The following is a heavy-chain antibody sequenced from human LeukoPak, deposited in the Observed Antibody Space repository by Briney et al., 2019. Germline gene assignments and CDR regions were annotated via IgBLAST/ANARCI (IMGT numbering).Heavy chain of an antibody. Sequence: GGSLRLSCAASGFNFRGQAMSWVRQGPGKGLEWVAGITGRGETTYYADSVKGRVNISRDNSKDTLFLQVNSLRAEDTAVYYCTRDLMDYDVSTGLHHYYMDVWGQGTTVTVSS. V-gene: IGHV3-23*01. CDR1: GFNFRGQA. J-gene: IGHJ6*02. CDR3: TRDLMDYDVSTGLHHYYMDV. D-gene: IGHD3-9*01. CDR2: ITGRGETT.